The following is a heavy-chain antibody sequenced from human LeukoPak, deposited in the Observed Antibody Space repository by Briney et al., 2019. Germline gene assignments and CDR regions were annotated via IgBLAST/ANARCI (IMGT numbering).Heavy chain of an antibody. CDR1: GGSISSGGYY. V-gene: IGHV4-31*03. CDR2: IYYSGST. D-gene: IGHD5-24*01. CDR3: ARVGDGYNAAVLDY. J-gene: IGHJ4*02. Sequence: PSETLSLTCTVSGGSISSGGYYWSWLRQHPGKGLEWIGYIYYSGSTYYNPSLKSRVTISVDTSKNQFSLKLSSVTAADTAVYYCARVGDGYNAAVLDYWGQGTLVTVSS.